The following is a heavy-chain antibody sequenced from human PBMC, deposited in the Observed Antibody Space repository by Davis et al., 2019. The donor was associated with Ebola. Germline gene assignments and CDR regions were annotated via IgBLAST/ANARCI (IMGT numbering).Heavy chain of an antibody. CDR2: ISSSSSYI. D-gene: IGHD1-26*01. CDR1: GFTFSSYS. V-gene: IGHV3-21*01. J-gene: IGHJ5*02. CDR3: AREIVGWFDP. Sequence: GESLKISCAASGFTFSSYSMNWVRQAPGKGLEWVSSISSSSSYIYYADSVKGRFTISRDNAKNSLYLQMNSLRAEDTAVYYCAREIVGWFDPWGQGTLVTVSS.